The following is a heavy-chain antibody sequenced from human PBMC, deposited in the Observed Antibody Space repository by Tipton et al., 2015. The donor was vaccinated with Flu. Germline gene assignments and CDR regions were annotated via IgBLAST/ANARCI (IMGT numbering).Heavy chain of an antibody. CDR3: AKDHGYSSSPSGAMDV. CDR2: ISGSGGST. D-gene: IGHD6-13*01. V-gene: IGHV3-23*01. CDR1: GFTFSSYA. J-gene: IGHJ6*02. Sequence: SLRLSCAASGFTFSSYAMSWVRQAPGKGLEWVSAISGSGGSTYYADSVKGRFTISRDNSKNTLYLQMNSLRAEDTAVYYCAKDHGYSSSPSGAMDVWGQGTTVTVSS.